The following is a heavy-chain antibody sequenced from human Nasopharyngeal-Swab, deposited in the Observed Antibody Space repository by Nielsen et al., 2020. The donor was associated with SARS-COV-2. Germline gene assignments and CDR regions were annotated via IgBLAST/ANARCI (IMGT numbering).Heavy chain of an antibody. CDR3: ARDHGQWTTVYYGMDV. V-gene: IGHV4-61*01. J-gene: IGHJ6*02. D-gene: IGHD6-19*01. CDR2: IYYSAST. CDR1: GVSVRGGTYY. Sequence: SETLSLTCTVSGVSVRGGTYYWNWIRQPPGKGLEWIGYIYYSASTNYNPSLKSRVTISLDTSKNQFSLKVSSVTAADTAVYYCARDHGQWTTVYYGMDVWGQGTTVTVSS.